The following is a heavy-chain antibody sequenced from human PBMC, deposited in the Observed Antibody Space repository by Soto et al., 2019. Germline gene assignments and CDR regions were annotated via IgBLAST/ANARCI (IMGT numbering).Heavy chain of an antibody. Sequence: QVQLQQWGAGLLKPSETLSLTCAVYGGSFSGYYWSWIRQPPGKELEWIGEINHSGSTNYNPSLKSRVTISVDTSKNQFSLKLSSVTAADTAVYYCASSLGGLLWFGGFDPWGQGTLVTVSS. CDR3: ASSLGGLLWFGGFDP. D-gene: IGHD3-10*01. J-gene: IGHJ5*02. CDR2: INHSGST. CDR1: GGSFSGYY. V-gene: IGHV4-34*01.